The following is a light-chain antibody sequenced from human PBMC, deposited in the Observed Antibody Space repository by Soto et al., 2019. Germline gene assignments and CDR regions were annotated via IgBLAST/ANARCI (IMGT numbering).Light chain of an antibody. Sequence: DIQMTQSPSTLSGSVGDRVTITCRASQTISSWLAWYQQKPGKAPKLLIYKASTLKSGVPSRFSGSGSGTEFTLTISSLQPDDFATYYCQHMRTFGQGTKVEIK. V-gene: IGKV1-5*03. J-gene: IGKJ1*01. CDR1: QTISSW. CDR3: QHMRT. CDR2: KAS.